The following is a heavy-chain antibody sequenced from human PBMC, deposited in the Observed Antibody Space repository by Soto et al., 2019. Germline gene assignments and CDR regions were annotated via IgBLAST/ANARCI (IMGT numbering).Heavy chain of an antibody. V-gene: IGHV3-48*02. Sequence: GGSLRLSCAASGFTFSSYSMNWVRQAPGKGLEWVSYISSSSSTIYYADSVKGRFTISRDNAKNSLYLQMNSLRDEDTAVYYCARAASNYEVGGYYYGMDVWGQGTTVTVSS. J-gene: IGHJ6*02. CDR1: GFTFSSYS. D-gene: IGHD4-4*01. CDR2: ISSSSSTI. CDR3: ARAASNYEVGGYYYGMDV.